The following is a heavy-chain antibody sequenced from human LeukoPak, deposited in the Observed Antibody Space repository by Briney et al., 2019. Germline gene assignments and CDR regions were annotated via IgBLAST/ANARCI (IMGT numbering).Heavy chain of an antibody. Sequence: GGSLRLSCAASGFAFSTYAMTWVRQAPEKGLQWVSTISTSGRATYYADSVEGRFTISRDNSKNTLYLQMNSLRAEDTAMYYCARNILFAFDIWGQGTMVTVSS. CDR2: ISTSGRAT. CDR1: GFAFSTYA. D-gene: IGHD2/OR15-2a*01. J-gene: IGHJ3*02. V-gene: IGHV3-23*01. CDR3: ARNILFAFDI.